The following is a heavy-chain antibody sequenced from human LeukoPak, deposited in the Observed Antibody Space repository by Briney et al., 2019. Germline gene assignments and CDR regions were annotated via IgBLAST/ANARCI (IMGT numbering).Heavy chain of an antibody. CDR3: AKEMVRGVINDY. D-gene: IGHD3-10*01. J-gene: IGHJ4*02. CDR2: IWYDGSNK. Sequence: PGRSLRLSCAASGFTFSSYGMHWVRQAPGKGLEWVAVIWYDGSNKYYADSVKGRFTISRDNSKNTLYLQMNSLRAEDTAVYYCAKEMVRGVINDYWGQGTLVTVSS. CDR1: GFTFSSYG. V-gene: IGHV3-33*06.